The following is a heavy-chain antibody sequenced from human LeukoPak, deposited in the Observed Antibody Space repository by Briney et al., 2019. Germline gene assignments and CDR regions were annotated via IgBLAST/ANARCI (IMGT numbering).Heavy chain of an antibody. CDR3: ARRHGRCSDGSCYYPDY. CDR1: GYIFTSYD. CDR2: MNPNSGNT. J-gene: IGHJ4*02. Sequence: ASVKVSCKASGYIFTSYDINWVRQATGQGLEWMGWMNPNSGNTGYAQKFQGRVTMTRNSSITTACMELSSLRSEDTAVYYCARRHGRCSDGSCYYPDYWGQGTLVTVSS. V-gene: IGHV1-8*01. D-gene: IGHD2-15*01.